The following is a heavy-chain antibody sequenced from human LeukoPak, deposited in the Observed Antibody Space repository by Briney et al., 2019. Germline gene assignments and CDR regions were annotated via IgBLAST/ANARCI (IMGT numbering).Heavy chain of an antibody. CDR3: TADKKLGDFDY. CDR1: GYTFTGYY. CDR2: INPNSGGT. V-gene: IGHV1-2*02. D-gene: IGHD7-27*01. Sequence: ASVKVSCKASGYTFTGYYIHWVRQAPGQGLEWMGWINPNSGGTNYAQKFQGRVTMTRDTSINIGYMELSRLKSDDTAIYYCTADKKLGDFDYWGQGTLVTVSS. J-gene: IGHJ4*02.